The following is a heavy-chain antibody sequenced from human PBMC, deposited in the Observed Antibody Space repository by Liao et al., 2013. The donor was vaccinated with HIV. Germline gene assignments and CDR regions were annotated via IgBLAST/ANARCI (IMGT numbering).Heavy chain of an antibody. CDR2: VNHSGSR. J-gene: IGHJ4*02. Sequence: QVQLQESGPGLVKPSQTLSLTCTVSGGSISSGSYYWSWIRQPPGKGLEWIGEVNHSGSRNYNPSLKSRVTMSVDTSKNQFSLKLRSVTAADTAVYFCARAGRIAVSGNYGLRYWGQGTLVTVSS. V-gene: IGHV4-39*07. D-gene: IGHD6-19*01. CDR1: GGSISSGSYY. CDR3: ARAGRIAVSGNYGLRY.